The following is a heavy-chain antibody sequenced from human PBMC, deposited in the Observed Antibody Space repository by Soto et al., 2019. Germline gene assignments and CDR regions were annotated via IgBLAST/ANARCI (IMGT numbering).Heavy chain of an antibody. J-gene: IGHJ1*01. V-gene: IGHV3-23*01. D-gene: IGHD3-16*02. CDR1: GFTFSSYA. CDR2: ISGSGGST. CDR3: AKEAILHLGELSLSLWKPEYFQH. Sequence: EVQLLESGGGLVQPGGSLRLSCAASGFTFSSYAMSWVRQAPGKGLEWVSAISGSGGSTYYADSVKGRFTISRDNSKNTLYLQMNGLRAEDTSVYYCAKEAILHLGELSLSLWKPEYFQHWGQGTLVTVSS.